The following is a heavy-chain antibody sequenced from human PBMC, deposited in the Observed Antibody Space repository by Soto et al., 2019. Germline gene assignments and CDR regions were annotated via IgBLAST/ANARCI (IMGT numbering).Heavy chain of an antibody. D-gene: IGHD3-9*01. CDR3: AKEYSDFLTAFYGPLNIYYYYSGMDV. J-gene: IGHJ6*02. CDR1: EFTFSNYA. Sequence: GGSLRLSCAASEFTFSNYAMSWVRQAPGKGLEWVSAISYGGGTTYYADSVKGRFTISRDNSKNTLYLQMNSLRAEDTAVYYCAKEYSDFLTAFYGPLNIYYYYSGMDVWGQGTTVTVSS. CDR2: ISYGGGTT. V-gene: IGHV3-23*01.